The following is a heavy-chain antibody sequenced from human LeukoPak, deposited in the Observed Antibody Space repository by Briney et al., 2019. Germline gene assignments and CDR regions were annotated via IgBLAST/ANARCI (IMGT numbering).Heavy chain of an antibody. CDR2: ISSSGSYI. CDR1: GFTFGDYS. J-gene: IGHJ4*02. Sequence: PGRSLRLSCTASGFTFGDYSMNWVRQPPGKGLECVASISSSGSYIYHADSVKGRFTISRDNARDSLYLQMNTLRLEDTAVYYCSRSSEYSTSSGQNLWGQGTLVTVSS. V-gene: IGHV3-21*01. CDR3: SRSSEYSTSSGQNL. D-gene: IGHD6-6*01.